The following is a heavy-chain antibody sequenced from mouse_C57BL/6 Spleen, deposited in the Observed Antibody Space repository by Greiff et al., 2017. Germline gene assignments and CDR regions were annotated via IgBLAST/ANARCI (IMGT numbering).Heavy chain of an antibody. CDR1: GYAFSSSW. J-gene: IGHJ3*01. Sequence: VQLQQSGPELVKPGASVKISCKASGYAFSSSWMNWVKQRPGKGLEWIGRIYPGDGDTNYNGMFKGKATLTADKSSSTAYMQLSSLTSENSAVYFCASNGYWFAYWGQGTLVTVSA. D-gene: IGHD2-2*01. CDR2: IYPGDGDT. CDR3: ASNGYWFAY. V-gene: IGHV1-82*01.